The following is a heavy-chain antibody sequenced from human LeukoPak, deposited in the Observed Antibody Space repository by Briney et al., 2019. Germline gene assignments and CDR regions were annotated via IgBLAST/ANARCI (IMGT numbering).Heavy chain of an antibody. CDR3: ARDQRPSCLGGICYSGDY. V-gene: IGHV1-69*01. CDR2: IVPIIGTA. Sequence: AVKVSCKASGGTFHSYIVTWVRQAPGQGLEWMGGIVPIIGTANYAQKFQGRVTITADDSTSTAYMELRSLRSEDTAIYYCARDQRPSCLGGICYSGDYWGQGTLVTVTS. CDR1: GGTFHSYI. D-gene: IGHD2-15*01. J-gene: IGHJ4*02.